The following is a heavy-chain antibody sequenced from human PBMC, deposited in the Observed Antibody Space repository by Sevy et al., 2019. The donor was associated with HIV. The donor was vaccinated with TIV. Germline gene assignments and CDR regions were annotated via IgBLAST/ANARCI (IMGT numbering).Heavy chain of an antibody. CDR3: ATDRISDWFFDS. CDR2: IGGSGGST. J-gene: IGHJ4*02. CDR1: GFTFTDYV. Sequence: GGSLRLSCTASGFTFTDYVMNWVRQAPGRGLEWVSSIGGSGGSTHYADSAKGRFTISRDTSKNTLYLQMNSLRAEDTAVYYCATDRISDWFFDSWGQGTLVTVSS. V-gene: IGHV3-23*01. D-gene: IGHD3-9*01.